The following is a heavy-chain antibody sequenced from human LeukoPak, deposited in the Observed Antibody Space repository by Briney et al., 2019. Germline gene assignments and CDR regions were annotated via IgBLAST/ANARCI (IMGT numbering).Heavy chain of an antibody. J-gene: IGHJ6*03. CDR3: ARGAGTTYYYYYYMDV. CDR1: SGSISSYY. Sequence: SETLSLTCTVSSGSISSYYWSWIRQPPGKGLEWIGYIYYSGSTNYNPSLKSRVTISVDTSKNQFSLKLSSVTAADTAVYYCARGAGTTYYYYYYMDVWGKGTTVTVSS. V-gene: IGHV4-59*01. D-gene: IGHD1-7*01. CDR2: IYYSGST.